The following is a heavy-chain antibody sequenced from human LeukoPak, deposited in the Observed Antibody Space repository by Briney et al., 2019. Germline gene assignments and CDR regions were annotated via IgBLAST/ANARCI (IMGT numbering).Heavy chain of an antibody. CDR1: GFTFSDYY. J-gene: IGHJ4*02. CDR2: ISSSGSTI. Sequence: GGSLRLSCAASGFTFSDYYMSWIRQAPGKGLEWVSYISSSGSTIYYADSVKGRFTISRDNAKNSLYLQMNSLRAEDTAVYYCARDWYSPVTAIWYYFDYWGQGTLVTVSS. V-gene: IGHV3-11*04. CDR3: ARDWYSPVTAIWYYFDY. D-gene: IGHD2-21*02.